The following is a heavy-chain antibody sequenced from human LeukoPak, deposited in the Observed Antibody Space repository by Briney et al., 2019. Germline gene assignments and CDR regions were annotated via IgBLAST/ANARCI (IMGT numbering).Heavy chain of an antibody. Sequence: KPSETLSLTCIVSGGSISSYYWSWIRQPAGKGLEWIGRIYASGSSNYNPSLKSRVTMSVDTSKNQLSLKLSYATAADTAVYYCARSPRRDIVGATTFDYWGQGTLVTVSS. CDR1: GGSISSYY. CDR3: ARSPRRDIVGATTFDY. V-gene: IGHV4-4*07. D-gene: IGHD1-26*01. CDR2: IYASGSS. J-gene: IGHJ4*02.